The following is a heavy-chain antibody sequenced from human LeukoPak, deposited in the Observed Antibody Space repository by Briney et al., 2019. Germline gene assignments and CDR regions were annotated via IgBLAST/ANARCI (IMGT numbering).Heavy chain of an antibody. Sequence: SETLSLTCTVSGGSISSYYWSWIRQPPGKGPEWIGYIYYSGSTNYNPSLKSRVTISVDTSKNQFSLKLSSVTAADTAVYYCARSNYDFWSGYPYYFDYWGQGTLVTVSS. CDR1: GGSISSYY. J-gene: IGHJ4*02. CDR2: IYYSGST. D-gene: IGHD3-3*01. CDR3: ARSNYDFWSGYPYYFDY. V-gene: IGHV4-59*01.